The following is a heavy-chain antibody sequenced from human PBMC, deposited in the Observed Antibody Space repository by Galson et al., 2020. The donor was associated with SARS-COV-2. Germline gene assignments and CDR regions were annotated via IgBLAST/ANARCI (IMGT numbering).Heavy chain of an antibody. D-gene: IGHD3-22*01. CDR2: ISYDGSNK. CDR1: GFTFSSYA. Sequence: GGSLRLSCAASGFTFSSYAMHWVRQAPGKGLEWVAVISYDGSNKYYADSVKGRFTISRDNSKNTLYLQMNSLRAEDTAVYYCARGENYYDSSGYYYHFDDWGQGTLVTVSS. V-gene: IGHV3-30-3*01. J-gene: IGHJ4*02. CDR3: ARGENYYDSSGYYYHFDD.